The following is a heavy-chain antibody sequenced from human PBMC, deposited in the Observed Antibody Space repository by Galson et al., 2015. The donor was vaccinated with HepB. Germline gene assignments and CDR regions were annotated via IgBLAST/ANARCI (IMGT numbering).Heavy chain of an antibody. CDR2: ISAYNGNT. D-gene: IGHD3-22*01. V-gene: IGHV1-18*04. Sequence: SVKVSCKASGYTFTSYGISWVRQAPGQGLEWMGWISAYNGNTNYAQKLQGRVTMTTDTSTSTAYMELRSLRSDDTAVYYCARVPLMDSSGYYHGIDYWGQGTLVTVSS. J-gene: IGHJ4*02. CDR3: ARVPLMDSSGYYHGIDY. CDR1: GYTFTSYG.